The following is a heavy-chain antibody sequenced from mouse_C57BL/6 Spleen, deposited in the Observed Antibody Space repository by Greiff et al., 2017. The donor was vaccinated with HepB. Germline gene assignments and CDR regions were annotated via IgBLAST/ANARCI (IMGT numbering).Heavy chain of an antibody. D-gene: IGHD2-4*01. CDR3: ARKGSFYDYASGPGLYYYAMDY. Sequence: VQLQESGPGLVQPSQSLSITCTVSGFSLTSYGVHWVRQSPGKGLEWLGVIWSGGSTDYNAAFISRLSISKDNSKSQVFFKMNSLQADDTAIYYCARKGSFYDYASGPGLYYYAMDYWGQGTSVTVSS. V-gene: IGHV2-2*01. CDR1: GFSLTSYG. J-gene: IGHJ4*01. CDR2: IWSGGST.